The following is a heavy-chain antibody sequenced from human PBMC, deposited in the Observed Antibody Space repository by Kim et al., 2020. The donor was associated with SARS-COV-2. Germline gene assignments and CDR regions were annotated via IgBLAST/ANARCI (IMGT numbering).Heavy chain of an antibody. CDR1: GFTFSSYG. J-gene: IGHJ4*02. D-gene: IGHD3-22*01. V-gene: IGHV3-33*01. CDR2: ICNDGSNK. CDR3: ARGKAPYYDDSSGYYGTFEY. Sequence: GGSLRLSCAASGFTFSSYGMHWVRQAPGKGLEWVAVICNDGSNKYYADSVKGRFTISRDNSKNTLYLQMNSLRAEDTAVYYCARGKAPYYDDSSGYYGTFEYWGQGTLVTVSS.